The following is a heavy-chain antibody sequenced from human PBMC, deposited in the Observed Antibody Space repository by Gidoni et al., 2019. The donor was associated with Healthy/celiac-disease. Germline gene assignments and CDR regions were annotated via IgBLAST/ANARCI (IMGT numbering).Heavy chain of an antibody. J-gene: IGHJ4*02. V-gene: IGHV3-33*01. CDR3: ARRQGAYYDSSGYGGGLDY. D-gene: IGHD3-22*01. CDR1: GFHFSPYG. Sequence: QVQLVESVGGVVQPGRSLSLSCAASGFHFSPYGLPWVRQAPGKGLEWVAVIWYDGSNKYYADSVKGRFTISRDNSKNTLYLQRNSLRAEDTAVYYCARRQGAYYDSSGYGGGLDYWGQGTLVTVSS. CDR2: IWYDGSNK.